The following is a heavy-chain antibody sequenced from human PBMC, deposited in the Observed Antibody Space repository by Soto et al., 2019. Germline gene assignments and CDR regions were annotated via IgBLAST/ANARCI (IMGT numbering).Heavy chain of an antibody. CDR1: GYRFTSFW. D-gene: IGHD6-19*01. CDR3: ARHDSTVAHDY. CDR2: IYPADSDT. V-gene: IGHV5-51*01. J-gene: IGHJ4*02. Sequence: GVSLKISCKGSGYRFTSFWVGWVRQMPGKGLEWMGIIYPADSDTRYSPSFQGQVTISADKSISTAYLQWSSLEASDTAMYYCARHDSTVAHDYWGQGTLVTVSS.